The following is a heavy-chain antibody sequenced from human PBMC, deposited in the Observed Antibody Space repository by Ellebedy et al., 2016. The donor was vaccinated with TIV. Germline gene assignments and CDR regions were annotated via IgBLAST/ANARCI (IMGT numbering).Heavy chain of an antibody. CDR2: IEPSGGTT. V-gene: IGHV1-46*01. CDR1: GYSFTGYY. Sequence: AASVKVSCKASGYSFTGYYMHWVRQAPGQGLEWMGIIEPSGGTTIYAQKFQGRVTMTRDTSTITVYMELSSLRSEDTAVYYCARDGAGRWDYWGPGTLVTVSS. CDR3: ARDGAGRWDY. J-gene: IGHJ4*02. D-gene: IGHD4-23*01.